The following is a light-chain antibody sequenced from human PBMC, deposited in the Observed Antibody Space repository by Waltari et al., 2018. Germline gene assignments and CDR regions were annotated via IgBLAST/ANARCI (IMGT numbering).Light chain of an antibody. J-gene: IGLJ1*01. CDR2: EVS. V-gene: IGLV2-23*02. Sequence: QSALTQPASVSGSPGQSITISCTGTSSDVGSYNLVSWYQQHPGKAPKLMIYEVSKRPSRVSNRFSGSKSGNTASLTISGLQAEDEADYYCCSYAGSSTSVFGTGTKVTVL. CDR1: SSDVGSYNL. CDR3: CSYAGSSTSV.